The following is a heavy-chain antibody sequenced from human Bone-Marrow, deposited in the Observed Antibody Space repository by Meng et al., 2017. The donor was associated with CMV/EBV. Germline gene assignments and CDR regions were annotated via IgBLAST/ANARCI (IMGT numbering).Heavy chain of an antibody. V-gene: IGHV3-48*03. CDR1: GFTFASYE. J-gene: IGHJ5*02. Sequence: GGSLRLSCVASGFTFASYEMHWVRQAPGKGLEWLSYINSGGDSIYYADSVKGRLTISRDNAKNSLYLQMNSLRAEDTAVYYCARDLEATLGWFDPWGQGTLVTVSS. D-gene: IGHD1-26*01. CDR3: ARDLEATLGWFDP. CDR2: INSGGDSI.